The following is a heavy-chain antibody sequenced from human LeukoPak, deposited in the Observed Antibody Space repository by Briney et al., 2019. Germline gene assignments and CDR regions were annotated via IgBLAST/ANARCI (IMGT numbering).Heavy chain of an antibody. CDR3: AHPGGASRGFDY. CDR1: GGSISSYYW. CDR2: IYWNDDK. V-gene: IGHV2-5*01. Sequence: TLSLTCTVSGGSISSYYWSWIRQPPGKALEWLALIYWNDDKRYSPSLKSRLTITKDTSKNQVVLTMTNMDPVDTATYYCAHPGGASRGFDYWGQGTLVTVSS. J-gene: IGHJ4*02. D-gene: IGHD2-2*01.